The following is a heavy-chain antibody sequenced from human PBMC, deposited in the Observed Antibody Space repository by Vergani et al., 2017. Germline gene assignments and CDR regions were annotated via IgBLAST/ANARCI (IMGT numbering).Heavy chain of an antibody. V-gene: IGHV1-2*02. J-gene: IGHJ6*02. CDR2: INPNSGGT. D-gene: IGHD2-2*02. CDR3: ARDGVCCSSTSCYNYYYYGMDV. CDR1: EYTFTGYN. Sequence: QVQLVQSGAEVKKPGASVKVSCKASEYTFTGYNMHWVRQAPGQGLEWMGWINPNSGGTNYAQKFQGRVTMTRDTSISTAYMELSRLRSDDTAVYYCARDGVCCSSTSCYNYYYYGMDVWGQGTTVTVSS.